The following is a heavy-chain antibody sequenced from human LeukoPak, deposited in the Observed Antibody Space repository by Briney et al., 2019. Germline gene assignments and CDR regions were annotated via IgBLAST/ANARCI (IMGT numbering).Heavy chain of an antibody. CDR1: GYTFTSYY. J-gene: IGHJ4*02. D-gene: IGHD6-13*01. Sequence: ASVKVSCKASGYTFTSYYMHWVRQAPGQGLEWMGIINPSGGSTSYAQKFQGRVTMTRDTSTSTVYMELSSLRSEDTAVYYCASSSSWYAAPGNWGQGTLVTVSP. CDR2: INPSGGST. CDR3: ASSSSWYAAPGN. V-gene: IGHV1-46*01.